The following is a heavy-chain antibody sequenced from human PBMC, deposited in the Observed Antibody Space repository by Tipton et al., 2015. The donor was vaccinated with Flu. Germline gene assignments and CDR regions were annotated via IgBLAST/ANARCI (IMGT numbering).Heavy chain of an antibody. CDR2: IYHSGTT. D-gene: IGHD1-26*01. Sequence: TLSLTCSVSGASISSGGYSWSWIRQPPGKGLEWVGYIYHSGTTYYNPSLKSRVIISGDRSKNQFSLKLSSVTAADTAVYYCAREGGYSPGFSRIDTWGQGTVGIVSS. V-gene: IGHV4-30-2*01. CDR1: GASISSGGYS. CDR3: AREGGYSPGFSRIDT. J-gene: IGHJ5*02.